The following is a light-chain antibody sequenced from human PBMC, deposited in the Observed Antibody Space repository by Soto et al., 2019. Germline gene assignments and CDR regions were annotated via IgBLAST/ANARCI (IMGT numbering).Light chain of an antibody. V-gene: IGKV3-20*01. J-gene: IGKJ1*01. CDR3: QQHGTSPPSWT. CDR1: QSVTSNY. CDR2: GAS. Sequence: ETVLTQSPGTLSLSPGERATLFCRASQSVTSNYLAWYQQKPSLAPRLLIYGASSRATGIPDRFSGSGSGTDFTLTISRLEPEDFAVYYCQQHGTSPPSWTFGQGTKVEIK.